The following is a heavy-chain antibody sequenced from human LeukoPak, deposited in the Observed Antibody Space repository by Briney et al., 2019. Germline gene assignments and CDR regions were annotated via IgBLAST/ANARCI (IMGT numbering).Heavy chain of an antibody. J-gene: IGHJ4*02. CDR3: VRDKVGFDY. V-gene: IGHV3-7*03. CDR2: IKQDGSEK. Sequence: GGSLRLSCAASGFTFSSSWMSWVRQAPGKGLEWVANIKQDGSEKYYVDSVKGRLTISRDNAKNSLYLQMNSLRAEDTAVYYCVRDKVGFDYWGQGTLVTVSS. CDR1: GFTFSSSW.